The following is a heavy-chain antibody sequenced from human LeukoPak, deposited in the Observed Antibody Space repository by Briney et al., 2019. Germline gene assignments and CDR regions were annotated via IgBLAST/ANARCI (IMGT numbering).Heavy chain of an antibody. CDR2: IWYDGSNK. CDR1: GFTFSSYG. J-gene: IGHJ4*02. CDR3: AKADCSGGSRYYSDY. Sequence: GGSLRLSCAASGFTFSSYGMHWVRQAPGKGLEWVAVIWYDGSNKYYADSVKGRFTISRDNSKNTLYLQMNSLRAEDTAVYYCAKADCSGGSRYYSDYWGQGTLVTVSS. V-gene: IGHV3-33*06. D-gene: IGHD2-15*01.